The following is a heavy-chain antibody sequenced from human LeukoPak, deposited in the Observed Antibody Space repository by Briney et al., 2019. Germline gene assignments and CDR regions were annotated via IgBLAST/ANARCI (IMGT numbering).Heavy chain of an antibody. CDR3: ARDRNYGDNTRDAFDI. V-gene: IGHV4-30-4*01. CDR2: IYYSGST. J-gene: IGHJ3*02. Sequence: SQTLPLTCTVSGGSISSGDYYWSWIRHPPGKGLEWIGYIYYSGSTYYNPSLKSRVTISVDTSKNQFSLKLSSVTAADTAVYYCARDRNYGDNTRDAFDIWGQGTMVTVSS. D-gene: IGHD4-17*01. CDR1: GGSISSGDYY.